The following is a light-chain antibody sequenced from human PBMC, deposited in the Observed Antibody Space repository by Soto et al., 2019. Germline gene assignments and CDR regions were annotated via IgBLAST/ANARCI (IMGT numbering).Light chain of an antibody. Sequence: EIVMTQSPATLSVSPGERATLSCRASQCVSSNLAWYQQKPGQAPSLLIYVASTRATGIPARFSGSGYGTAFSLTISSLKSEEFAVYYCQHYENWPRTFGQGTKVEIK. CDR1: QCVSSN. J-gene: IGKJ1*01. CDR3: QHYENWPRT. V-gene: IGKV3-15*01. CDR2: VAS.